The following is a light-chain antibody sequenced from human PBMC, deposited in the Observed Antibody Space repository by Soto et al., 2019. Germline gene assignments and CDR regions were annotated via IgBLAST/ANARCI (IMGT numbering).Light chain of an antibody. J-gene: IGLJ1*01. CDR3: SLYTSSSTYV. V-gene: IGLV2-14*01. Sequence: QAVLTQPASLSGSPGQSITISCTGTSSDIGAYDYVSWFQQHPGKAPRLMIYEVSNRPSGVPDRFSGSKSGNTASLTISGLQAEDEADYYCSLYTSSSTYVFGTGTKVTVL. CDR2: EVS. CDR1: SSDIGAYDY.